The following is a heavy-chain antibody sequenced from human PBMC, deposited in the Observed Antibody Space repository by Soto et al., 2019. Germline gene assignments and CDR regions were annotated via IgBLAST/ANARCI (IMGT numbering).Heavy chain of an antibody. CDR3: GGKLYSSSWDAIRFSIWIDP. D-gene: IGHD6-13*01. Sequence: SGPTLVNPTQTLTLTCAFSGFSLSTSGVGVVWIRQPPGKALEWLALIYWNDDKRYSPSLKSRLTITKDTSKNQVVLTMTNMDPVEGAKYYGGGKLYSSSWDAIRFSIWIDPWGQGTLVTIS. J-gene: IGHJ5*02. CDR1: GFSLSTSGVG. CDR2: IYWNDDK. V-gene: IGHV2-5*01.